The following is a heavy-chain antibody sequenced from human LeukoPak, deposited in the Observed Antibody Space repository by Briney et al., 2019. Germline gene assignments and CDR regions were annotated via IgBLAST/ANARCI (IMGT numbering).Heavy chain of an antibody. CDR1: GYTFTSYG. V-gene: IGHV1-18*01. D-gene: IGHD6-19*01. CDR2: ISGYNGNT. J-gene: IGHJ4*02. Sequence: ASVKVSCKASGYTFTSYGISWVRQAPGQGLEWMGWISGYNGNTNYAQKLQGRVTMTTDTSTSTVYMELRSLRSDDTDVYYCEREEVRRAVVGYFDNLDQGTVVTVSS. CDR3: EREEVRRAVVGYFDN.